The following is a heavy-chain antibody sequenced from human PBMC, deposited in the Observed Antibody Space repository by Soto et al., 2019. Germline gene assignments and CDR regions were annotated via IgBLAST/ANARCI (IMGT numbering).Heavy chain of an antibody. CDR1: GGSFSGYY. D-gene: IGHD3-22*01. CDR2: INHSGST. Sequence: SETLSLTCAVYGGSFSGYYWSWIRHPPGKGLEWIGEINHSGSTNYNPSLKSRVTISVDTSKNQFSLKLSSVTAADTAVYYCARVYYDSSGYHDYWGQGTLVTVSS. CDR3: ARVYYDSSGYHDY. J-gene: IGHJ4*02. V-gene: IGHV4-34*01.